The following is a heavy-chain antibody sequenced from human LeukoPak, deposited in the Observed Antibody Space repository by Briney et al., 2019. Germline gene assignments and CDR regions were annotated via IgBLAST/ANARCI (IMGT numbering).Heavy chain of an antibody. CDR1: GFTFSSYS. V-gene: IGHV3-21*01. J-gene: IGHJ6*02. Sequence: GGSLRLSCAASGFTFSSYSMNWVRQAPGKGLEWVSSISSSSSYIYYADSVKGRFTISRDNSKKTLYLQMNSPRAEDTAVYYCARDRQSTFMDVWGQGTTVTVSS. CDR3: ARDRQSTFMDV. D-gene: IGHD3-16*01. CDR2: ISSSSSYI.